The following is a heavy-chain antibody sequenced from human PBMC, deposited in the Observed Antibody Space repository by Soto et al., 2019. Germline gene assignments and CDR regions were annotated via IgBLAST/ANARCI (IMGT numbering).Heavy chain of an antibody. J-gene: IGHJ4*02. CDR3: ARATIAAAGYRTVSNFDY. V-gene: IGHV6-1*01. CDR2: TYYRSKWYN. CDR1: GDSVSSNSAA. D-gene: IGHD6-13*01. Sequence: QVQLQQSGPGLVKPSQTLSLTCAISGDSVSSNSAAWNWIRQSPSRGLEWLGRTYYRSKWYNDYAVSVKIRITINPDTSKNQFSLQLNSVTPEDTAVYYCARATIAAAGYRTVSNFDYWGQGTLVTVSS.